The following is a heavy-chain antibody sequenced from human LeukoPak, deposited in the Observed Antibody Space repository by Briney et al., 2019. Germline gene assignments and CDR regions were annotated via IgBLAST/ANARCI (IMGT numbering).Heavy chain of an antibody. V-gene: IGHV3-7*01. J-gene: IGHJ6*03. CDR3: ARSGQQLSNYYYYYMDV. Sequence: GGSLRLSCAASGFTFNSYWMSWVRQAPGKGLEWVANIKPDGGEKYYVDSVKGRFTISRDNAKNSVYLQMNSLRAEDTAVYYCARSGQQLSNYYYYYMDVWGKGTTVTVSS. CDR2: IKPDGGEK. CDR1: GFTFNSYW. D-gene: IGHD6-13*01.